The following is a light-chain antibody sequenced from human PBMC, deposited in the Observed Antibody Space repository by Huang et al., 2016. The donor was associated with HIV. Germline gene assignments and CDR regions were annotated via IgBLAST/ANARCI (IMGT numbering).Light chain of an antibody. CDR1: QSVSSN. Sequence: EIVMTQSPATLSVSPGERATLSCRASQSVSSNLAWYQQKPGQAPRPLIYGASTRATGIPARFSGSGSGTEFTLTISSLQSADFAVYYCQQFNNWPPEETFGPGTRVDMK. V-gene: IGKV3-15*01. CDR3: QQFNNWPPEET. J-gene: IGKJ3*01. CDR2: GAS.